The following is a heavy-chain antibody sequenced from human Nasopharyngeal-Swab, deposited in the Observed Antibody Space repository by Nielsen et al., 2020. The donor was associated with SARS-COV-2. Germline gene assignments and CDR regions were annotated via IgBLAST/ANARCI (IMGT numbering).Heavy chain of an antibody. D-gene: IGHD2-15*01. CDR2: ISSSSGDI. J-gene: IGHJ6*02. V-gene: IGHV3-21*01. Sequence: GESLKISCVDSGFRDYSMNWVRQAPGKGLEWVSSISSSSGDIYYADSVKGRFTISRDNAKNSLYLQMNNLRAEDTAVYYCARGYCSSGSCYAKHYGMDVWGQGTTVTVSS. CDR3: ARGYCSSGSCYAKHYGMDV. CDR1: GFRDYS.